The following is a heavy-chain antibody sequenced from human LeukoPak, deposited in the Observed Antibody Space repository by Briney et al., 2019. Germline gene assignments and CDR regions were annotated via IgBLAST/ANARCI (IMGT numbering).Heavy chain of an antibody. CDR2: INHSGST. CDR3: ARTIAPGAYGSGSKSLDY. CDR1: GGSFSGYY. V-gene: IGHV4-34*01. J-gene: IGHJ4*02. D-gene: IGHD3-10*01. Sequence: PSETLSLTCAVYGGSFSGYYWSWIRQPPGKGLEWIGEINHSGSTNYNPSLKSRVTISVDTSKNQFSLKLSSVTAADTAVYYCARTIAPGAYGSGSKSLDYWGQGTLVTVSS.